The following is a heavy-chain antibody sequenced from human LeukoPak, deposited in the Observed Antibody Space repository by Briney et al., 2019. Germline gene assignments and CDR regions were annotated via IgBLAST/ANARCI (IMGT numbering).Heavy chain of an antibody. V-gene: IGHV3-23*01. Sequence: GGSLRLSCAASGFTFSSYGMSWVRQAPGKGLEWVSAISGSGGSTYYADSVKGRFTISRDNSKNTLYLRMNSLRAEDTAVYYCAKAPVTTCSGAYCYPFDYWGQGTLVTVSS. J-gene: IGHJ4*02. CDR1: GFTFSSYG. D-gene: IGHD2-15*01. CDR3: AKAPVTTCSGAYCYPFDY. CDR2: ISGSGGST.